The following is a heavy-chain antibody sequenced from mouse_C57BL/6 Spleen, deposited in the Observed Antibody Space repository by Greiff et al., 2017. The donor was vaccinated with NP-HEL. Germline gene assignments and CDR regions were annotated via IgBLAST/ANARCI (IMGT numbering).Heavy chain of an antibody. V-gene: IGHV1-47*01. CDR1: GYTFTTYP. J-gene: IGHJ2*01. D-gene: IGHD3-2*02. CDR3: ARGWTAQATYYFDY. Sequence: LQESGAELVKPGASVKMSCKASGYTFTTYPIEWMKQNHGKSLEWIGNFHPYNDDTKYNEKFKGKATLTVEKSSSTVYLELSRLTSDDSAVYYCARGWTAQATYYFDYWGQGTTLTVSS. CDR2: FHPYNDDT.